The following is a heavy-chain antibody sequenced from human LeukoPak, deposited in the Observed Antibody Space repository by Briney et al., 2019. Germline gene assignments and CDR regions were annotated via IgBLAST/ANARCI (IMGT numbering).Heavy chain of an antibody. CDR2: IYYSGST. Sequence: PSETLSLTCTVSGGSISSYYWSWIRQPPGKGLEWIGYIYYSGSTNYNPSLKSRVTISVDTSKNQFSLKLSSVTAADTAVYYCARVHGDYTLDWYFDLWGRGTLVTVPS. J-gene: IGHJ2*01. CDR3: ARVHGDYTLDWYFDL. CDR1: GGSISSYY. D-gene: IGHD4-17*01. V-gene: IGHV4-59*01.